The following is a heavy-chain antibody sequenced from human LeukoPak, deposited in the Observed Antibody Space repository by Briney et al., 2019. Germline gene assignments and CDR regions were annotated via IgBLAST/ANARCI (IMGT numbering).Heavy chain of an antibody. CDR3: AKDLLGQYSSSFGDAFDT. Sequence: GGSLRLSCAASGFTFSSYAMSWVRQAPGKGLEWVSAISGSGGSTYYADSVKGRFTISRDNSKNTLYLQMNSLRAEDTAVYYCAKDLLGQYSSSFGDAFDTWGQGTMVTVSS. D-gene: IGHD6-6*01. CDR1: GFTFSSYA. CDR2: ISGSGGST. V-gene: IGHV3-23*01. J-gene: IGHJ3*02.